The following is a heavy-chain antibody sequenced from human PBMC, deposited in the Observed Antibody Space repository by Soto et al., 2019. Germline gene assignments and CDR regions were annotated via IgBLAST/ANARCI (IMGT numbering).Heavy chain of an antibody. Sequence: EVQLVESGGGLVKPGGSLRLSCAASGFTFSSYSMNWVRQAPGKGLQWVSSISTTSTYIYYADSVKGRFTISRDNAKNSLYLQMNSLRAEDTTVYYCAREGSLYFDSVSYCLDSWCQGILVSVSS. J-gene: IGHJ4*02. D-gene: IGHD2-21*01. V-gene: IGHV3-21*01. CDR1: GFTFSSYS. CDR3: AREGSLYFDSVSYCLDS. CDR2: ISTTSTYI.